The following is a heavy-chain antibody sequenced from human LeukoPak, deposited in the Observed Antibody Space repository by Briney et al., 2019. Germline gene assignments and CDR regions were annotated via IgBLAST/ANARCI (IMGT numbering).Heavy chain of an antibody. Sequence: SETLSLTCTVSGGSFSSYYWTWIRQPPGKGLEWIGYIYYTGSTNYNPSLKSRVTISLDASKNQFSLKLSSVTAADTAVYYCARGRVGAINWYFDLWGRGTLVTVPS. J-gene: IGHJ2*01. CDR2: IYYTGST. D-gene: IGHD1-26*01. CDR1: GGSFSSYY. CDR3: ARGRVGAINWYFDL. V-gene: IGHV4-59*01.